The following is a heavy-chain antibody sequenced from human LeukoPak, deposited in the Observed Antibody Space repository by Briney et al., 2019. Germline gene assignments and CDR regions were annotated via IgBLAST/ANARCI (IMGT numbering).Heavy chain of an antibody. D-gene: IGHD5-18*01. J-gene: IGHJ4*02. CDR2: IGKSSSSI. CDR1: GFTFSSYS. CDR3: ARDYGYGFDY. Sequence: GGSLRLSCAVSGFTFSSYSMNWVRQAPGEGLEWISYIGKSSSSISYADSVKGRFTISTDNAKSSLYLQMNSLRAEDTAVYYCARDYGYGFDYWGQGTLVTVSS. V-gene: IGHV3-48*01.